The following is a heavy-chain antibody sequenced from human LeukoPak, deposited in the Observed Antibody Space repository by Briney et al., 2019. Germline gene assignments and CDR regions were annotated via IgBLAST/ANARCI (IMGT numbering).Heavy chain of an antibody. CDR2: IYYSGST. CDR1: GGSISSYY. V-gene: IGHV4-59*01. Sequence: SETLTLTCTASGGSISSYYWSWIRQPPGKGLEWIGYIYYSGSTNYNPSLKSRVTITVGTTKNQFFLQLISSTAADAAAYYCAGDGRFLAGMDVWGQGTTVTVSS. J-gene: IGHJ6*02. D-gene: IGHD3-3*01. CDR3: AGDGRFLAGMDV.